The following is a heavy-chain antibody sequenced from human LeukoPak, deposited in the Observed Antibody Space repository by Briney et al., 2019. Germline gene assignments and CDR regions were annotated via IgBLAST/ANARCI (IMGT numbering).Heavy chain of an antibody. J-gene: IGHJ4*02. CDR2: IKQDGSDK. Sequence: GGSLRLSCAASGFTFSAYWMSWVRQAPGKGLEWVANIKQDGSDKYFEDSVKGRFTISRDNAKNSVYLQMNSLRAEDTAVYYCARGYWGLVFWGQGALVTVSS. CDR3: ARGYWGLVF. D-gene: IGHD7-27*01. V-gene: IGHV3-7*01. CDR1: GFTFSAYW.